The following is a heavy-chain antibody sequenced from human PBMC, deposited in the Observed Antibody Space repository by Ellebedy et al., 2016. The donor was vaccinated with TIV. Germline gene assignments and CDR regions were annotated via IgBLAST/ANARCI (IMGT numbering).Heavy chain of an antibody. CDR1: GYSFTNYW. CDR3: ARRRTDASGSYHYFDY. CDR2: IYPGDSDT. D-gene: IGHD1-26*01. J-gene: IGHJ4*02. Sequence: GESLKISCKGSGYSFTNYWIGWVRQMPGKGLEWMGIIYPGDSDTRYSPSFQGQVTISVDKSISTAYLQWSSLKASDTAMYYCARRRTDASGSYHYFDYWGQGTLVTVSS. V-gene: IGHV5-51*01.